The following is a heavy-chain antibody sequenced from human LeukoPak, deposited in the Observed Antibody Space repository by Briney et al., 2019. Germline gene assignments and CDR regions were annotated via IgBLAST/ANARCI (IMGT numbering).Heavy chain of an antibody. D-gene: IGHD1-26*01. Sequence: GGSLRLSCAASGFTFTTYWMSWVRQAPGKVLEWVANINQDGSEKYYVDSVKGRFTISRDNAKNSLYLQMNSLRAEDTAVYYCAKVRLSGSLVYFDYWGQGTLVTVSS. CDR3: AKVRLSGSLVYFDY. CDR2: INQDGSEK. V-gene: IGHV3-7*03. CDR1: GFTFTTYW. J-gene: IGHJ4*02.